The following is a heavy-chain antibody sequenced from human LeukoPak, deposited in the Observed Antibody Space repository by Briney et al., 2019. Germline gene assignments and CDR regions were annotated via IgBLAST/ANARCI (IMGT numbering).Heavy chain of an antibody. V-gene: IGHV4-34*01. Sequence: SETLSLTCAVYGGSFSGYYWSWIRQPPGKGLEWIGEINHSGSTNYKPSLKSRVTISVDTSRNQFSLKLSSVTAADTAVYYCARIDSGCLDYWGQGTLVTVSS. D-gene: IGHD5-12*01. CDR2: INHSGST. CDR3: ARIDSGCLDY. CDR1: GGSFSGYY. J-gene: IGHJ4*02.